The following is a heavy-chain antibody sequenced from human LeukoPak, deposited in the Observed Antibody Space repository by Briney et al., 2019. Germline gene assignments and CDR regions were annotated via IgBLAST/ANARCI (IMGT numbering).Heavy chain of an antibody. CDR3: ARATVVPYGMDV. D-gene: IGHD4-23*01. V-gene: IGHV1-3*01. CDR2: INAGNGNT. CDR1: GYTFTTYA. J-gene: IGHJ6*02. Sequence: ASVKVSCKASGYTFTTYAMHWVRQAPGQRLEWMGWINAGNGNTKYSQKFQGRVTITRDTSASTAYMELSSLRSEDTAVYYCARATVVPYGMDVWGQGTTVTVSS.